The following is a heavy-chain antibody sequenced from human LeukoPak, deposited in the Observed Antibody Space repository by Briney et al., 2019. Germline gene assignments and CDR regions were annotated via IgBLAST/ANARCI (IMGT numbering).Heavy chain of an antibody. Sequence: GGSLRLSCAASGFTFSNYAMSWVRQAPGKGLQWVSGISGTGGSTYYADSVKGRFTISRDNSKNTLYLQMNSLRAEDTAVYYCAKESLFRDFDYWGQGTLVTVSS. CDR1: GFTFSNYA. J-gene: IGHJ4*02. CDR3: AKESLFRDFDY. CDR2: ISGTGGST. V-gene: IGHV3-23*01.